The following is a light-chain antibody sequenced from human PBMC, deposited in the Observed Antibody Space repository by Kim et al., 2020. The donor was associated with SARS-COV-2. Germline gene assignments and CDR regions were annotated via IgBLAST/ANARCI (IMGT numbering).Light chain of an antibody. CDR1: RSNIGSKF. V-gene: IGLV1-47*01. J-gene: IGLJ2*01. Sequence: QSVLTQPPSASGTPGQRVTISCSGSRSNIGSKFVYWYQQLPGTAPTLLIYSNNQRPSGVPDRFSGSKSGALASLTISGLRSEDEADYYCASWDDNLSGVILGGGTQLTVL. CDR3: ASWDDNLSGVI. CDR2: SNN.